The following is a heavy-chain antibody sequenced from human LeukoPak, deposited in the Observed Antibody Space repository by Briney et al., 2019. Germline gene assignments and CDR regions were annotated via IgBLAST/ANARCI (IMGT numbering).Heavy chain of an antibody. D-gene: IGHD3-22*01. J-gene: IGHJ6*02. CDR3: ARVRVTMIVVVPSVGYGMDV. CDR1: GYTFTSYA. CDR2: IIPILGIA. Sequence: ASVKVSCKASGYTFTSYAFSWVRQAPGQGREWMGRIIPILGIANYAQKFQGRVTITADKSTSTAYMELSSLRSEDTAVYYCARVRVTMIVVVPSVGYGMDVWGQGTTVTVSS. V-gene: IGHV1-69*04.